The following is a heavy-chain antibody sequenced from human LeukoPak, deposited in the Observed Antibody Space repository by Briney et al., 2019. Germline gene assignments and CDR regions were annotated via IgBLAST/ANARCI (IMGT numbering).Heavy chain of an antibody. J-gene: IGHJ4*02. CDR2: IYYSGST. CDR3: ARVCSTSCYSRGGYYFDY. V-gene: IGHV4-38-2*02. Sequence: SETLSLTCTVSGYSISSGYYWGWIRQPPGKGLEWIGSIYYSGSTYYNPSLKSRVTISADTSKNQFSLKLSSVTAADTAVYYCARVCSTSCYSRGGYYFDYWGQGTLVTVSS. CDR1: GYSISSGYY. D-gene: IGHD2-2*01.